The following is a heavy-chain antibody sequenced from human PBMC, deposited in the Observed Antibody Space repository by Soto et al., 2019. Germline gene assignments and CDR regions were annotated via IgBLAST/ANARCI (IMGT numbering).Heavy chain of an antibody. CDR3: APVGIGTTTVDY. V-gene: IGHV4-39*02. CDR2: IYYSGAT. Sequence: SQTHRLSYLVAGGKISNSSDCWGWIRQPPGKGLEWIGSIYYSGATYYNPSLRSRITISMDRSKNHFSLKLTSVTAADTAIYYCAPVGIGTTTVDYWGQGTLVTVSS. D-gene: IGHD5-12*01. CDR1: GGKISNSSDC. J-gene: IGHJ4*02.